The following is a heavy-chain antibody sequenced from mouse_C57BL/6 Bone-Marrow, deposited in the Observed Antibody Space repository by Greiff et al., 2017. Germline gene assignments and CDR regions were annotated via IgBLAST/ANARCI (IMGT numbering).Heavy chain of an antibody. CDR1: GYTFTDYY. CDR2: IYPGSGNT. J-gene: IGHJ2*01. Sequence: QVQLQQSGAELVRPGASVKLSCKASGYTFTDYYINWVKQRPGQGLEWIARIYPGSGNTYYNEKFKGKATLTAEKSSSTAYMQLSSLTSEDSAVYFCARGGALYFDNWGQGTTLTVSS. CDR3: ARGGALYFDN. V-gene: IGHV1-76*01.